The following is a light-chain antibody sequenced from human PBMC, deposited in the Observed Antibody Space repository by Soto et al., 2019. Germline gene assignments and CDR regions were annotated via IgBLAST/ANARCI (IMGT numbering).Light chain of an antibody. V-gene: IGKV4-1*01. J-gene: IGKJ1*01. CDR3: QQYHSTPKT. CDR1: QSVLYSSNNKNY. Sequence: DIVMTQSPDSLAVSLGERATINCKSSQSVLYSSNNKNYLAWYQQKPGQPPKLLIYWASTREFGFPDRFSGSGSGTDFTLTISSLQAEDVAVYYCQQYHSTPKTFGQGTKVEIK. CDR2: WAS.